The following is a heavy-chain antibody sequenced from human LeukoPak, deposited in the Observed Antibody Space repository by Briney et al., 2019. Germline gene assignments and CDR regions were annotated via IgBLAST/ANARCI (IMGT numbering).Heavy chain of an antibody. J-gene: IGHJ6*04. CDR2: IYYSGST. CDR1: GGSISSYY. D-gene: IGHD3-9*01. V-gene: IGHV4-59*01. CDR3: ARDRVEGWDYDILTGFTRPALRMDV. Sequence: SETLSLTCTVSGGSISSYYWSWIRQPPGKGLEWIGYIYYSGSTNYNPSLKSRVTISVDTSKNQFSLKLSSVTAADTAVYYCARDRVEGWDYDILTGFTRPALRMDVWGKGTTVTVSS.